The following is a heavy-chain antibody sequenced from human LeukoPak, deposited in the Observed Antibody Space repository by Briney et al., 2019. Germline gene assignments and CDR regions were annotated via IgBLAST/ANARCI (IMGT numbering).Heavy chain of an antibody. D-gene: IGHD1-1*01. CDR1: GFTFSSYW. Sequence: GGSLRLSCAASGFTFSSYWMSWVRQAPGKGLEWVANIKQDGSEKYYVDSVKGRFTISRDNAQNSLYLQMNSLRAEDTAVYFCARARRTSHFWNDYVYMDVWGKGTTVTISS. J-gene: IGHJ6*03. CDR2: IKQDGSEK. V-gene: IGHV3-7*01. CDR3: ARARRTSHFWNDYVYMDV.